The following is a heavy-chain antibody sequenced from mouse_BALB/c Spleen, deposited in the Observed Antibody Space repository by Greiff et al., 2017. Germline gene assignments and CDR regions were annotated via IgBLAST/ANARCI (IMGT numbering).Heavy chain of an antibody. CDR2: INSNGGSP. CDR1: GFTFSSYG. V-gene: IGHV5-6-3*01. J-gene: IGHJ1*01. CDR3: ARVSTVAPGYFDV. Sequence: EVMLVESGGGLVQPGGSLKLSCAASGFTFSSYGMSWVRQTPDKRLELVATINSNGGSPYYPDSVKGRFTISRDNAKNTLYLQMSSLKSEDTAMYYCARVSTVAPGYFDVWGAGTTVTVSS. D-gene: IGHD1-1*01.